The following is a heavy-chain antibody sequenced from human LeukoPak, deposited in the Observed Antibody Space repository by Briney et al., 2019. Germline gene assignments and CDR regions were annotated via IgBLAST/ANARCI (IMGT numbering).Heavy chain of an antibody. CDR1: GYTFTSYG. CDR2: INTYNGNT. J-gene: IGHJ4*02. Sequence: RASVKVSCXASGYTFTSYGITWMRQAPGQGPEWMGWINTYNGNTNYAQKLQGRVTITTDTSTSTAYMELRSLRSDDTAVFYCARDLVDGVGAPGAYWGQGALVTVSS. CDR3: ARDLVDGVGAPGAY. V-gene: IGHV1-18*01. D-gene: IGHD1-26*01.